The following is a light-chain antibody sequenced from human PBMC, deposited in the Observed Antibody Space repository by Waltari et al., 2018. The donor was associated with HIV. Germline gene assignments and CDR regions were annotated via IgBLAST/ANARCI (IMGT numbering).Light chain of an antibody. CDR2: DAS. CDR1: QGIRNT. Sequence: GDRVTIACRTSQGIRNTLAWYQQKPGKAPKLLISDASSLQSGVPSRFSGSGSGTNFTLNISRLQPEDFATYYCQQFSTYPLTFGGGTKVEIK. CDR3: QQFSTYPLT. J-gene: IGKJ4*01. V-gene: IGKV1-13*02.